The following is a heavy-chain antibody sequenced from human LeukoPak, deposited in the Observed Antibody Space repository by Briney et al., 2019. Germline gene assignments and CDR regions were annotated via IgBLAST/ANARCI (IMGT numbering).Heavy chain of an antibody. CDR1: GFTFSTYW. D-gene: IGHD3-10*01. Sequence: GGSLRLSCAASGFTFSTYWMNWVRQAPGKGLEWVAKIKPDGSEGYYVDSVKGRFTLSRDNAQNSLYLQMNSLRDDDTAVYYCARAKRPMVHDHWGQGTLVTVSS. CDR2: IKPDGSEG. V-gene: IGHV3-7*03. J-gene: IGHJ4*02. CDR3: ARAKRPMVHDH.